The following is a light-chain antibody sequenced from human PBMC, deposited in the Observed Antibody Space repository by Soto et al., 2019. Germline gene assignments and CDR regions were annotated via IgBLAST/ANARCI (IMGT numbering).Light chain of an antibody. Sequence: EIVMTQSPATLSVSPGVRATLSCRASQSISSNLAWYQQKPGQAPRLLIYGASTTATGIPARFSGSGSGTEFTLTISGLQSEDSAVYYCQQYNSWPPYTFGQGTKLEIK. CDR3: QQYNSWPPYT. CDR2: GAS. J-gene: IGKJ2*01. CDR1: QSISSN. V-gene: IGKV3-15*01.